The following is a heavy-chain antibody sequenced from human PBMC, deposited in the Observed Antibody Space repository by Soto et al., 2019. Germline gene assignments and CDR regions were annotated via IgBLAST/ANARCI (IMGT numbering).Heavy chain of an antibody. J-gene: IGHJ4*02. CDR3: AKAQYYDFWSGRY. Sequence: EVQLVESGGGLVQPGGSLRLSCAASGFTFSSYEMNWVRQAPGKGLEWVSYISSSGSTIYYADSVKGRFTISRDNAKNSLYLQMNSLRAEDTAVYYCAKAQYYDFWSGRYWGQGTLVTVSS. V-gene: IGHV3-48*03. CDR1: GFTFSSYE. CDR2: ISSSGSTI. D-gene: IGHD3-3*01.